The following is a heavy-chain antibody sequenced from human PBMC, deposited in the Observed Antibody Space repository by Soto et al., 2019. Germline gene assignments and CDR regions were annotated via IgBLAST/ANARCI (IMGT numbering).Heavy chain of an antibody. J-gene: IGHJ6*03. V-gene: IGHV3-11*01. CDR3: ARVATTVATFYYYYYYMNV. CDR2: ISSSGSTI. Sequence: HVQLVESGGGLVKPGGSLRLSCAASGFTFSDYYMNWIRQAPGKGLEWVSYISSSGSTIYYADSVKGRFTISRDNAKSSLYLQMNSLRAEDTAVYYCARVATTVATFYYYYYYMNVWGKGTTVTVSS. D-gene: IGHD4-4*01. CDR1: GFTFSDYY.